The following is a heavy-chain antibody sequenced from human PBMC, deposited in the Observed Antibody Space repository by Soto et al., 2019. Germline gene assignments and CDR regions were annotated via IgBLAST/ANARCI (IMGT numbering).Heavy chain of an antibody. Sequence: LRISCAASGFTFSSYWMSWVRQAPGKGLEWVSSISSSSSYIYYADSVKGRFTISRDNAKNSLYLQMNSLRAEDTAVYYCARDGKYCSSTICHRPSFDYWGQGTLFTVSS. CDR1: GFTFSSYW. J-gene: IGHJ4*02. CDR2: ISSSSSYI. D-gene: IGHD2-2*01. CDR3: ARDGKYCSSTICHRPSFDY. V-gene: IGHV3-21*01.